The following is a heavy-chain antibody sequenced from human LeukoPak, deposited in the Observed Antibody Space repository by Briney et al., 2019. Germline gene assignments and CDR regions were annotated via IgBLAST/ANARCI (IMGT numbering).Heavy chain of an antibody. D-gene: IGHD2-2*01. CDR2: MNPNSGNR. CDR3: ARGLVVPATPEFDY. CDR1: GYTFTIHD. Sequence: EASVKVSCKASGYTFTIHDINWVRQATGQRPEWMGWMNPNSGNRGYAQKFQGRVTMTRNSSISTAYMELSSLTSEDTAVYYCARGLVVPATPEFDYWGQGTLVTVSS. J-gene: IGHJ4*02. V-gene: IGHV1-8*01.